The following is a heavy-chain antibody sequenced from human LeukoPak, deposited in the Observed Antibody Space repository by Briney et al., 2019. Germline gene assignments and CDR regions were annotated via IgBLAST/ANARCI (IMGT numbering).Heavy chain of an antibody. V-gene: IGHV1-18*01. CDR1: GYTFSNYG. Sequence: ASVKVSCKTSGYTFSNYGVSWVRQAPGQGLEWMGWISAYNNNTNYAQKFQGRLTMTTDTSTSTAYMELRSLRSDDTAVYYCARGARISSSWYLSVWGQGTLITVS. J-gene: IGHJ4*02. CDR3: ARGARISSSWYLSV. D-gene: IGHD2-2*01. CDR2: ISAYNNNT.